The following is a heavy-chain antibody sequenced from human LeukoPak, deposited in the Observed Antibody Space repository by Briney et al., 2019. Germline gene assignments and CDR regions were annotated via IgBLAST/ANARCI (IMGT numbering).Heavy chain of an antibody. Sequence: TGGSLRLSCTASGFTFSSYGMHWVRQAPGKGLEWVAVIWYDGSTKNYADSVKGRFTISRDNSKNTVYLQMNSLRGEDTAVYYCASYHSSASGYHWGQGTLVTVSS. CDR3: ASYHSSASGYH. CDR2: IWYDGSTK. J-gene: IGHJ4*02. D-gene: IGHD6-19*01. CDR1: GFTFSSYG. V-gene: IGHV3-33*03.